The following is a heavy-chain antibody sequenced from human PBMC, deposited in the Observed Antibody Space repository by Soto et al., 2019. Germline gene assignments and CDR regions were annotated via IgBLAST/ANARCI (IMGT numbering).Heavy chain of an antibody. CDR1: GYTFTSYG. CDR3: ARDDYSYAMGAFDI. J-gene: IGHJ3*02. D-gene: IGHD5-18*01. CDR2: ISAYNGNT. Sequence: ASVNVSCKASGYTFTSYGISWVRQAPGQGLEWMGWISAYNGNTNYAQKLQGRVTMTTDTSTSTAYMELRSLRSDDTAVYYCARDDYSYAMGAFDIWGQGTMVTVS. V-gene: IGHV1-18*01.